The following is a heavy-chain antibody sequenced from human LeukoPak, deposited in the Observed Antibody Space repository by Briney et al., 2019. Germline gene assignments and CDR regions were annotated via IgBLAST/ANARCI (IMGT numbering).Heavy chain of an antibody. CDR1: GGSISSGGYS. J-gene: IGHJ4*02. V-gene: IGHV4-30-2*01. CDR3: ARTRPNYDLIYYFDY. D-gene: IGHD3-3*01. Sequence: PSETLSLTCAVSGGSISSGGYSWSWIRQPPGKGLEWIEYIYHSGSTYYNPSLKSRVTISVDRSKNQFSLKLSSVTAADTAVYYCARTRPNYDLIYYFDYWGQGTLVTVSS. CDR2: IYHSGST.